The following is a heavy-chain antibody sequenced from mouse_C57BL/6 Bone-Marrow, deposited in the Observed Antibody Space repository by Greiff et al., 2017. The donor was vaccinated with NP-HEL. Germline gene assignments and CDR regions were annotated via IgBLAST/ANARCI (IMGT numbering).Heavy chain of an antibody. CDR2: ISSGGSYT. D-gene: IGHD1-1*01. V-gene: IGHV5-6*02. CDR1: GFTFSSYG. CDR3: ARHPFYGSSQYYFDY. Sequence: DVMLVESGGDLVKPGGSLKLSCAASGFTFSSYGMSWVRQTPDKRLEWVATISSGGSYTYYPDSVKGRFTISRDNAKNTLYLQMSSLKSEDTAMYYCARHPFYGSSQYYFDYWGQGTTLTVSS. J-gene: IGHJ2*01.